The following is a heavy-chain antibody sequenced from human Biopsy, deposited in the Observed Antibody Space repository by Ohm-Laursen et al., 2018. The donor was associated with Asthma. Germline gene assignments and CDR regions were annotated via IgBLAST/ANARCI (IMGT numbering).Heavy chain of an antibody. Sequence: SVTPSCQASGYTFISFAIHWARQAPRQRLEWMCWVNTDNGDTKYSQKFQGRVTITRDTSASTAYMELRSLRSEDTATYYCARTYYDFLTGQVKDVFGVWGQGTMVTVSS. CDR1: GYTFISFA. CDR2: VNTDNGDT. CDR3: ARTYYDFLTGQVKDVFGV. D-gene: IGHD3-9*01. V-gene: IGHV1-3*04. J-gene: IGHJ3*01.